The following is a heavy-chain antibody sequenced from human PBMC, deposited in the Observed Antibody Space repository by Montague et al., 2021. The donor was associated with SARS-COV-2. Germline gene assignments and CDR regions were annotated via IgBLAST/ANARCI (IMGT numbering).Heavy chain of an antibody. CDR2: IYYRGST. J-gene: IGHJ5*02. D-gene: IGHD5-24*01. CDR3: AREDRWNWFDP. CDR1: GGSINSYY. Sequence: SETLSLTCTVSGGSINSYYWSWIRQPPGKGLEWIGYIYYRGSTNYNPSLKTRVTISVDTSKSQFSLKLNSMTAADTAVYYCAREDRWNWFDPWGQGTLVIVSS. V-gene: IGHV4-59*01.